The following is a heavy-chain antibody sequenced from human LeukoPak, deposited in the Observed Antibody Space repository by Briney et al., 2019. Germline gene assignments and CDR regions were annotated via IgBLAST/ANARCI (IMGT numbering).Heavy chain of an antibody. CDR1: GFTFSSYW. CDR3: ARDIFFYDILTGYPRGDAFDI. J-gene: IGHJ3*02. V-gene: IGHV3-7*01. CDR2: IKQDGSEK. Sequence: GGSLRLSCAASGFTFSSYWMSWVRQAPGKGLEWVANIKQDGSEKYYVDSVKGRFTISRDNAKNSLYLQMNSLRAEDTAVYYCARDIFFYDILTGYPRGDAFDIWGQGTMVTVSS. D-gene: IGHD3-9*01.